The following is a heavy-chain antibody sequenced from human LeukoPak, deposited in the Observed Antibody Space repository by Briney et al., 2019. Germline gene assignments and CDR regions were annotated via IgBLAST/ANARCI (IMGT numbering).Heavy chain of an antibody. Sequence: PLETLSLTCTVSGGSISSSSYYWGWIRQPPGKGLEWIGSIYYSGSTYYNPSLKSRVTISVDTSKNQFSLKLSSVTAADTAVYYCANRSPDSSAYYFDYWGQGTLVTVSS. CDR2: IYYSGST. CDR1: GGSISSSSYY. J-gene: IGHJ4*02. CDR3: ANRSPDSSAYYFDY. V-gene: IGHV4-39*01. D-gene: IGHD3-22*01.